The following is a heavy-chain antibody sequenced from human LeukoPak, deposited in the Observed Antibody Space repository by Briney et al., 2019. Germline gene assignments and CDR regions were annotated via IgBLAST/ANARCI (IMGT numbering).Heavy chain of an antibody. D-gene: IGHD1-26*01. Sequence: GGSLRLSCAASGFTFSSYAMSWVRQAPGKELEWVSAISGSGGSTYYADSGKGRVTISSDNSKNTLYLQMNSLRAEDTAVYNCAKWGGGATTSYYWGDGTLVTVSS. V-gene: IGHV3-23*01. J-gene: IGHJ4*01. CDR1: GFTFSSYA. CDR3: AKWGGGATTSYY. CDR2: ISGSGGST.